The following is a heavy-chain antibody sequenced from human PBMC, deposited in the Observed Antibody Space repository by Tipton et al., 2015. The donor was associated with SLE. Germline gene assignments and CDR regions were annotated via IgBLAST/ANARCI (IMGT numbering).Heavy chain of an antibody. CDR1: GGAISDYY. CDR2: VYYSAYYSGST. CDR3: ARAEGSWDAFDI. J-gene: IGHJ3*02. D-gene: IGHD2-15*01. Sequence: TLSLTCTVSGGAISDYYWSWIRQAPGKGLEWIGSVYYSAYYSGSTNYNPSLKSRVTISVDTSKNHFSLKESSVTAADTAVYYCARAEGSWDAFDIWGQGTMVTVSS. V-gene: IGHV4-59*01.